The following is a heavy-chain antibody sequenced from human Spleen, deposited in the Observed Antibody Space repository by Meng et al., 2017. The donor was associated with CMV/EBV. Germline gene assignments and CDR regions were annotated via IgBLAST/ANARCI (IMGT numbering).Heavy chain of an antibody. V-gene: IGHV3-21*01. CDR3: ARVPGDYSNYYYYYGMDV. D-gene: IGHD4-11*01. CDR2: ISSSSVYI. Sequence: GESLKISCAASGFTFSDYSMNWVRQAPGKGLEWVSSISSSSVYIYYADSVKGRFTISRDNAKNSLYLQMNSLRAEDTAVYYCARVPGDYSNYYYYYGMDVWGQGTTVTVSS. J-gene: IGHJ6*02. CDR1: GFTFSDYS.